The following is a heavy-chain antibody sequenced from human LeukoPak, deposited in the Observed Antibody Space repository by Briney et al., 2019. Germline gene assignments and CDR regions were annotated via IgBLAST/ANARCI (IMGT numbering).Heavy chain of an antibody. J-gene: IGHJ4*02. CDR1: EFTFSSYW. Sequence: GGSLRLSCAASEFTFSSYWMSWVRQAPGKGLEWVANIKQDGGQIYYLESVKGRFTVSRDNAKNSLYLQMNSLRAEDTAVYYCARLGARQMLGYWGQGTLVTVSS. CDR2: IKQDGGQI. D-gene: IGHD3-16*01. V-gene: IGHV3-7*01. CDR3: ARLGARQMLGY.